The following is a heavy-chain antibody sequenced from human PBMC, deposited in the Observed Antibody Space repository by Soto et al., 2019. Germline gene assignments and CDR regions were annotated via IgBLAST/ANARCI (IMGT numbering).Heavy chain of an antibody. V-gene: IGHV3-21*01. J-gene: IGHJ5*02. Sequence: PGGSLRLSCAASGFAFYYYNMNWVRQAPGRGLEWVSSISGSGIDIHFTDSVKGRFTISRDNAKTSLYLQMDSLRPEDTAIYYRAGEGVPNSPDYFFDPWGPGARVPVSS. CDR2: ISGSGIDI. D-gene: IGHD3-16*01. CDR1: GFAFYYYN. CDR3: AGEGVPNSPDYFFDP.